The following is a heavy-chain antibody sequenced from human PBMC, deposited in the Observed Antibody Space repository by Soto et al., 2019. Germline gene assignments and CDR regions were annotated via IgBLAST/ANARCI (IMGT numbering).Heavy chain of an antibody. CDR2: IIPILDTT. CDR3: ASGGTTVNRRFDC. D-gene: IGHD4-4*01. CDR1: GGTSSSYA. Sequence: QVQVVQSGAEVKKPGSSVRVSCKASGGTSSSYAITWMRQAPGQGLEWMGGIIPILDTTDYAQKFQGRVTFTADESTSTVYMELSSLTSEDTAVYYCASGGTTVNRRFDCWGQGTLVTVSS. V-gene: IGHV1-69*01. J-gene: IGHJ4*02.